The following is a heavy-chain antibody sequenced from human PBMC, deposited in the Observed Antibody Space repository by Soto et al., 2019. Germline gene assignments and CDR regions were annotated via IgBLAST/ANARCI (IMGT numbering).Heavy chain of an antibody. CDR3: ERYLLKYSSSSELDV. D-gene: IGHD6-6*01. V-gene: IGHV6-1*01. Sequence: SQTLSLTCAISGDSVSSNSAAWNWIRQSPSRGLEWLGGTYYRSKWYNDYAVSVKSRITINPDTSKNQFSLQLNSVTPEDTAVYYCERYLLKYSSSSELDVWCQGITVTVS. CDR2: TYYRSKWYN. CDR1: GDSVSSNSAA. J-gene: IGHJ6*02.